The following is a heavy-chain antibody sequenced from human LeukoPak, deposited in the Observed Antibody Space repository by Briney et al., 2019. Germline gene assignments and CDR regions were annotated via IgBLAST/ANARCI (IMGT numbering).Heavy chain of an antibody. V-gene: IGHV3-30-3*01. CDR2: ISYDGSNK. J-gene: IGHJ4*02. D-gene: IGHD3-10*01. CDR3: ARVVRAPTSYYFDY. CDR1: GFTFSSYA. Sequence: GGSLRLSCAASGFTFSSYAMHWVRQAPGKGLEWVAVISYDGSNKYYADSVKGRFTISRDNAKNSLYLQMNSLRAEDTAVYYCARVVRAPTSYYFDYWGQGTLVTVSS.